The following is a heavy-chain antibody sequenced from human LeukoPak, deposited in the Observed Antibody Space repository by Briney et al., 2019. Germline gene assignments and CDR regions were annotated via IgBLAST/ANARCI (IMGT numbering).Heavy chain of an antibody. Sequence: GGSLRLSCAASGFTFSSYGMSWVRQAPGKGLEWVSAISGSGGSTYYADSVKGRFTISRDNSKNTLYLQMNSLRAEGTAVYYCARNPLNYYDSSGYRDYWGQGTLVTVSS. V-gene: IGHV3-23*01. J-gene: IGHJ4*02. CDR2: ISGSGGST. D-gene: IGHD3-22*01. CDR1: GFTFSSYG. CDR3: ARNPLNYYDSSGYRDY.